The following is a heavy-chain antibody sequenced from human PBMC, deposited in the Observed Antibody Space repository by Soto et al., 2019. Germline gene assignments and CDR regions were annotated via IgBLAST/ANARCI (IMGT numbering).Heavy chain of an antibody. CDR1: GYTFSSYG. Sequence: ASVNVSCKASGYTFSSYGITWVRQAPGQGLEWMGWISVYSGKTSYAQKLQGRVTMTTDTSTSTAYMELRSLRSDDTAVYYCAREYSMVMVRGTTAWFDPWGQGTLVTVS. D-gene: IGHD3-10*01. CDR2: ISVYSGKT. CDR3: AREYSMVMVRGTTAWFDP. V-gene: IGHV1-18*04. J-gene: IGHJ5*02.